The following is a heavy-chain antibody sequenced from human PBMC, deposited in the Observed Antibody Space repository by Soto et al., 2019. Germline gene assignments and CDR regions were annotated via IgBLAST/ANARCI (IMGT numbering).Heavy chain of an antibody. J-gene: IGHJ4*02. D-gene: IGHD3-3*01. CDR3: ARRLRFLEDYFDY. CDR2: IYYSGST. CDR1: GGSSSSSSYY. V-gene: IGHV4-39*01. Sequence: PSETLSLTCTVSGGSSSSSSYYWGWIRQPPGKGLEWIGSIYYSGSTYYNPSLKSRVTISVDTSKNQFSLKLSSVTAADTAVYYCARRLRFLEDYFDYWGQGTLVTVSS.